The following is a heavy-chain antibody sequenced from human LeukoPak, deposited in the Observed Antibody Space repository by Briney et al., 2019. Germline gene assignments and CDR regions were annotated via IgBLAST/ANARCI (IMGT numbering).Heavy chain of an antibody. CDR2: ISDSGGRT. V-gene: IGHV3-23*01. J-gene: IGHJ4*02. CDR1: GITLSNYG. CDR3: ARGMGALDY. Sequence: GGSLRLSCAVSGITLSNYGMSWVRQAPGKGLEWVAGISDSGGRTNYADSVKGRFTISRDNSKNTLYLQMNSLRAEDTAVYYCARGMGALDYWGQGTLVTVSS. D-gene: IGHD1-26*01.